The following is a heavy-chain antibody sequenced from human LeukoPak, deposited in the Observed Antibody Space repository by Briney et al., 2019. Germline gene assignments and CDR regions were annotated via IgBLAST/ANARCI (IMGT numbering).Heavy chain of an antibody. CDR2: IYYSGST. D-gene: IGHD3-22*01. CDR3: AAGGYYDNSGTDY. J-gene: IGHJ4*02. V-gene: IGHV4-31*03. CDR1: GGSIGSGGYY. Sequence: PSETLSLTCTVSGGSIGSGGYYWSWIRQHPGKGLEWIGYIYYSGSTYYNPSLKSRVTISVDTSKNQFSLKLSSVTAADTAVYYCAAGGYYDNSGTDYWGQGTLVTVSS.